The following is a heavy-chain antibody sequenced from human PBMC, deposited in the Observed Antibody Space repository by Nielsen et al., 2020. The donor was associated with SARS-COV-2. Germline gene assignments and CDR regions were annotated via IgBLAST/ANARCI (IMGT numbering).Heavy chain of an antibody. Sequence: GESLKISCQGSGYSFTSYWISWVRQMPGKGLEWMGRIDPSDSYTNYSPSFQGHVTISADKSISTAYLQWSSLKASDTAMYYCARQVGYCSSTSCPIDYWGQGTLVTVSS. CDR2: IDPSDSYT. CDR1: GYSFTSYW. V-gene: IGHV5-10-1*01. J-gene: IGHJ4*02. CDR3: ARQVGYCSSTSCPIDY. D-gene: IGHD2-2*01.